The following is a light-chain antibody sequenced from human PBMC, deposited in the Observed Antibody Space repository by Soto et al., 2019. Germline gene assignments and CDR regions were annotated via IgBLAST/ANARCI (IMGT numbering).Light chain of an antibody. J-gene: IGKJ3*01. CDR2: DAS. Sequence: DIQMTQSPSTLSASVGDRVTITCRASQSISSWLAWYQQKPGKALKLLIYDASSLESGVPSRFSGSGSGTEFTLTISSLQPDDFATYYCQQYNIYPWTFGPGTKVDIK. CDR3: QQYNIYPWT. V-gene: IGKV1-5*01. CDR1: QSISSW.